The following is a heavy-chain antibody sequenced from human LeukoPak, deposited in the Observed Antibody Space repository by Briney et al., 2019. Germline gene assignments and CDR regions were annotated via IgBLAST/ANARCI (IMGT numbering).Heavy chain of an antibody. CDR2: IYYSGST. CDR1: GGSISSSSYY. J-gene: IGHJ4*02. CDR3: ARRGWLQPLDY. D-gene: IGHD5-24*01. V-gene: IGHV4-39*07. Sequence: PSETLSLTCTVSGGSISSSSYYWGWIRQPPGKGLEWIGSIYYSGSTYYNPSLKSRVTISVDTSKNQFSLKLSSVTAADTAVYYCARRGWLQPLDYWGQGTLVTVSS.